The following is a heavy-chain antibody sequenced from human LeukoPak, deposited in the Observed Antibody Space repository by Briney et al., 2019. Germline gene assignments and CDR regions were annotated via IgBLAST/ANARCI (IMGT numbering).Heavy chain of an antibody. J-gene: IGHJ6*03. V-gene: IGHV3-64*01. Sequence: PGGSLRLSCVASGFTFSSYAMHWVRQAPGKGLDYVSAISSNGASTYYANSVKGRFTISRDNSKNTLYLQMGSLRTEDMAVYYCARAPSYYYYYMDVWGKGTTVTISS. CDR3: ARAPSYYYYYMDV. CDR1: GFTFSSYA. CDR2: ISSNGAST.